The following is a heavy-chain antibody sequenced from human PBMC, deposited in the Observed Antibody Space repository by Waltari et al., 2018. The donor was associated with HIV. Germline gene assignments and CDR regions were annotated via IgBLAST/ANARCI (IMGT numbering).Heavy chain of an antibody. D-gene: IGHD3-22*01. J-gene: IGHJ2*01. CDR1: GGSVGSSSTY. CDR2: IYYDGPT. V-gene: IGHV4-39*01. Sequence: QLQLQESGPGLVRPSDTLSLTCTVTGGSVGSSSTYWGWIRPSPGKGLEWLATIYYDGPTNYNPSLESRVTVSVDTSKNQLALQLSSVTAADTAVYYCATTPLYYDNSGAYYFFGLWGRGTLVTVSS. CDR3: ATTPLYYDNSGAYYFFGL.